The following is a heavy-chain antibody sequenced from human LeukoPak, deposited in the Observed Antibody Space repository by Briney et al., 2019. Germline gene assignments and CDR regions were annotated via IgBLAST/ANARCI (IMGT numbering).Heavy chain of an antibody. V-gene: IGHV3-30-3*01. CDR3: ARDRYYYGSGSYHDAFDI. J-gene: IGHJ3*02. Sequence: GGSLRLSCAASGFTFSSYAMHWVRQAPGKGLEWVAVISYDGSNKYYADSVKGRFTISRDNSKNTLYLQMNSLRAEDTAVYYCARDRYYYGSGSYHDAFDIWGQGTMVTVSS. CDR2: ISYDGSNK. D-gene: IGHD3-10*01. CDR1: GFTFSSYA.